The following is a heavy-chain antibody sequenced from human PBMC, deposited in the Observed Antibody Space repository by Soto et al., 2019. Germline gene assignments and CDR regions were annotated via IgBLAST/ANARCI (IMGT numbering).Heavy chain of an antibody. Sequence: EVQLVESGGGLVQPGGSLRLSCAVSGFTFSGYWMHRVRQAPGKGLVWVSRINSDGSTTSYADSVKGRFTISRDNAKNRLYLQMDSLRAEDTAVYYCASAKIGDYFQVYWGQGTLVTVSS. J-gene: IGHJ4*02. CDR3: ASAKIGDYFQVY. D-gene: IGHD4-17*01. V-gene: IGHV3-74*01. CDR2: INSDGSTT. CDR1: GFTFSGYW.